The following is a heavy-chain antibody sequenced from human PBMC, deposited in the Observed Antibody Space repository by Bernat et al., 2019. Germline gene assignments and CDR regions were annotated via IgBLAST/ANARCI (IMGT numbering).Heavy chain of an antibody. Sequence: QVQLVESGGGVVQPGRSLRLSCAASGFTFSSYGMHWVRQAPGKGLEWVAVIWYDGSNKYYADSVKGRFTISRDNSKNTLYLQMNSLRGEDTAVYYCASTGESSDSSGYVSLTASDIWGQGTMVTVSS. CDR2: IWYDGSNK. D-gene: IGHD3-22*01. CDR1: GFTFSSYG. CDR3: ASTGESSDSSGYVSLTASDI. V-gene: IGHV3-33*01. J-gene: IGHJ3*02.